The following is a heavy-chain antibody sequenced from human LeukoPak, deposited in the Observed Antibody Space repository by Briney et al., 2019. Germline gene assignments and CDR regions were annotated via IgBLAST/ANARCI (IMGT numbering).Heavy chain of an antibody. CDR1: GYTFTNYD. CDR3: ARVVKRRITLERELIYMDV. V-gene: IGHV1-8*03. D-gene: IGHD3-10*01. J-gene: IGHJ6*03. Sequence: GASVKVSCKASGYTFTNYDINWVRQATGQGLEWMGWMNPNSGNTGYGQKFQGRVTITRNTSISTAYMELSSLRSEDTALYYCARVVKRRITLERELIYMDVWGKGTTVTISS. CDR2: MNPNSGNT.